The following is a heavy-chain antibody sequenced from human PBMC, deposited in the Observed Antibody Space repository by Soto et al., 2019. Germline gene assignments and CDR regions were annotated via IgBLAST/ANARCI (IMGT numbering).Heavy chain of an antibody. CDR1: GYTFTSYA. J-gene: IGHJ4*02. V-gene: IGHV1-3*01. Sequence: VASVKVSCKASGYTFTSYAMHWVRQAPGQRLEWMGWINAGNGNTKYSQKFQGRVTITRDTSASTAYMELSSLRSEDTAVYYCARDPLGWFGELLTPLYWGQGTLVTVSS. D-gene: IGHD3-10*01. CDR3: ARDPLGWFGELLTPLY. CDR2: INAGNGNT.